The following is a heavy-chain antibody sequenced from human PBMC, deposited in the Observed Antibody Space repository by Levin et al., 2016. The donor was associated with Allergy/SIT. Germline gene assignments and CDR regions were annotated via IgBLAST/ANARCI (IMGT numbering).Heavy chain of an antibody. CDR3: ARDVGEWELLEWYFDY. J-gene: IGHJ4*02. Sequence: ASVKVSCKASGYTFNSYKIHWVRQAPGQGLEWMGIINPSGGSTSYAQKFQGRVTMTRDTSTSTVYMELSSLRSEDTAVYYCARDVGEWELLEWYFDYWGQGTLVTVSS. CDR1: GYTFNSYK. CDR2: INPSGGST. V-gene: IGHV1-46*02. D-gene: IGHD1-26*01.